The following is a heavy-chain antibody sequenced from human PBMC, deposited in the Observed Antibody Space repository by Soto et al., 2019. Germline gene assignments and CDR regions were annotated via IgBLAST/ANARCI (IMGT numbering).Heavy chain of an antibody. J-gene: IGHJ5*02. CDR3: ARQDDFWSGSGCFDP. CDR1: GGXINNDNYY. Sequence: ASETLSLTCTVSGGXINNDNYYWGWIRQPPGKGLEWIGIIFYNGFTYYSPSLKSRVTISVDTSKNQFSLKLTSVTAADTAVYYCARQDDFWSGSGCFDPWGRGTLVTVSS. CDR2: IFYNGFT. V-gene: IGHV4-39*01. D-gene: IGHD3-3*01.